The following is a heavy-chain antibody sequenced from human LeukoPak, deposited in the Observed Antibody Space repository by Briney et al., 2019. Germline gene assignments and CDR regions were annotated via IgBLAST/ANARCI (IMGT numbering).Heavy chain of an antibody. CDR3: ARDHHGGNSVGDY. D-gene: IGHD4-23*01. V-gene: IGHV4-39*07. CDR2: IYYSGST. Sequence: SETLSLTCTVSGDSISSSGYYWGWIRQPPGKGLEWIGSIYYSGSTYYNPSLKGRVTISLDTSKNQFSLKLSSVTAADTAVYYCARDHHGGNSVGDYWGQGTLVTVSS. CDR1: GDSISSSGYY. J-gene: IGHJ4*02.